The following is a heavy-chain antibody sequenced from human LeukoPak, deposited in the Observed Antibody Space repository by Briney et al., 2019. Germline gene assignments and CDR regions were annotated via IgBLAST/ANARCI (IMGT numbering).Heavy chain of an antibody. CDR3: AGSSSWRLFDY. CDR2: ISRSSDYT. CDR1: GFTFSDYY. D-gene: IGHD6-13*01. J-gene: IGHJ4*02. V-gene: IGHV3-11*06. Sequence: GGSLRLSCAASGFTFSDYYMSWIRQAPGKGLEWLSYISRSSDYTEYADYVKGRFTISRDNSRDTLYLQMSSLRAEDTAVYYCAGSSSWRLFDYWGQRTVVTVSS.